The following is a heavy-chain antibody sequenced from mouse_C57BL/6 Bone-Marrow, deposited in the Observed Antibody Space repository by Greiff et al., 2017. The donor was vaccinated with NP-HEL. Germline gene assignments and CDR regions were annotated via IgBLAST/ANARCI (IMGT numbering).Heavy chain of an antibody. CDR3: AREGTTVEFAY. CDR2: IDPSDSYT. D-gene: IGHD1-1*01. CDR1: GYTFTSYW. V-gene: IGHV1-50*01. Sequence: VKLQQPGAELVKPGASVKLSCKASGYTFTSYWMQWVKQRPGQGLEWIGEIDPSDSYTNYNQKFKGKATLTVDTSSSTAYMQLSSLTSEDSAVYYCAREGTTVEFAYWGQGTLVTVSA. J-gene: IGHJ3*01.